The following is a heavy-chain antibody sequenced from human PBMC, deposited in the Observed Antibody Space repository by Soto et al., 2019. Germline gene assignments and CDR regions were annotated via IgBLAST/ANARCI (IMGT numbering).Heavy chain of an antibody. CDR2: IDSSGSGI. V-gene: IGHV3-48*03. D-gene: IGHD2-21*01. Sequence: GGSLRLSCVGSGFTFSDYEMNWVRQAPGKGLEWVSYIDSSGSGIYYADSMKGRFTTFRDNAKNSLYLQMNSLRGEDTAVYYCAREELNCGGDCSVYWGQGTPVTVSS. CDR1: GFTFSDYE. CDR3: AREELNCGGDCSVY. J-gene: IGHJ4*02.